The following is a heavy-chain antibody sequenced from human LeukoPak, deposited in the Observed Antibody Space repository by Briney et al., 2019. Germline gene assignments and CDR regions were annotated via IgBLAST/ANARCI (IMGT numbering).Heavy chain of an antibody. D-gene: IGHD3-10*02. J-gene: IGHJ6*04. CDR3: AELGITMIGGV. V-gene: IGHV3-23*01. CDR2: ISGSGGYT. CDR1: GFTFSSYA. Sequence: GGSLRLSCAASGFTFSSYAMSWVRQAPGKGPEWVSGISGSGGYTYYADSVKGRVTISRDNSKNTLYLQMNSLRAEDTAVYYCAELGITMIGGVWGKGTTVTISS.